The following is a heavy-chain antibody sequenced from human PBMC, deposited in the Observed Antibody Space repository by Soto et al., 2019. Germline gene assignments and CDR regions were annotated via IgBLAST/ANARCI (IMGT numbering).Heavy chain of an antibody. D-gene: IGHD2-21*01. Sequence: GGSLRLSCAASGFTFSSYSMHWVRQAPGKGLEWVAAMSYDGNSKYFADSVKGRFTISRDNSKNTLSLQMNSLGAEDSAVYYCARGRTVRDHDDFDLWGQGTLVTVSS. CDR2: MSYDGNSK. J-gene: IGHJ4*02. V-gene: IGHV3-30-3*01. CDR3: ARGRTVRDHDDFDL. CDR1: GFTFSSYS.